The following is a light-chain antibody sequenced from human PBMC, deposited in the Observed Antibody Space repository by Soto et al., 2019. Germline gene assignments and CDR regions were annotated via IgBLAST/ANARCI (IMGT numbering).Light chain of an antibody. J-gene: IGKJ5*01. CDR2: DAS. CDR3: QQYENLPT. V-gene: IGKV1-33*01. CDR1: QNINNY. Sequence: IQMTRSSSCLSASLLASVTITCQASQNINNYLNWYQQKPGRAPKLLIYDASNLEAGVPSRFRGSGSGTDFTFTISRLQPEDIATYYCQQYENLPTFGQGTRLEI.